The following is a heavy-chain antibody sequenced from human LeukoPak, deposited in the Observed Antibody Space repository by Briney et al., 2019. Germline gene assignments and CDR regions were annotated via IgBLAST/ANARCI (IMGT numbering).Heavy chain of an antibody. V-gene: IGHV1-2*02. D-gene: IGHD6-6*01. CDR1: GYTSTDYY. J-gene: IGHJ4*02. Sequence: ASVKVSCKASGYTSTDYYMHWVRQAPGQVLEGMGWINTHSGGTSYAQKFQGRVTMTRDTSISTAYMDLNRLRSDDTAVYYCARTLIAAPVDYWGQGTLVTVSS. CDR2: INTHSGGT. CDR3: ARTLIAAPVDY.